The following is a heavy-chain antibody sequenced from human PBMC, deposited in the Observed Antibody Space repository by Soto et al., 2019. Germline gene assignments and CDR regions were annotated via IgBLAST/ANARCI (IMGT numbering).Heavy chain of an antibody. J-gene: IGHJ6*02. Sequence: SETLSLTCTVSGDSISSGNKYWSWIRQPPGKGLEWIGYIFSSGTTYYNPSLKSRLTMSLDTSQDQFSLKLNSVTDADTAVYYCARVPSPFDYYYAMDVWGQGTTVTVS. CDR3: ARVPSPFDYYYAMDV. CDR2: IFSSGTT. CDR1: GDSISSGNKY. D-gene: IGHD3-16*01. V-gene: IGHV4-30-4*01.